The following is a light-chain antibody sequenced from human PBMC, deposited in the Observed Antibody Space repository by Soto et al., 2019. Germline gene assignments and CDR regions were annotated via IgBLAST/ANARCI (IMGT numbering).Light chain of an antibody. J-gene: IGKJ1*01. Sequence: LQMTQSPSTLSASIVDRITITCRASQSVSRWLAWYQQKPGKVPKLLIYDASTLRTGVPSRFSGSGSGTEFSLTISSLLPDDFATYYCQQYNSHWTFGQGTKVDIK. CDR3: QQYNSHWT. CDR1: QSVSRW. V-gene: IGKV1-5*01. CDR2: DAS.